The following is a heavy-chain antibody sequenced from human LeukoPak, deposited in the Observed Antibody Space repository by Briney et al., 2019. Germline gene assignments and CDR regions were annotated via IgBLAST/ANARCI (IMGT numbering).Heavy chain of an antibody. CDR3: ARDKWELRGVGSYFEY. Sequence: PGGSLRLSGVVSGFTFSSYWMSWVRQAPGKGLEWVANIKQDGSEKYYVDSVKGRFTMSRDNAKNSLYLQMNSLRAEDTAVYYCARDKWELRGVGSYFEYWGQGALVTVSS. CDR1: GFTFSSYW. D-gene: IGHD1-26*01. J-gene: IGHJ4*02. CDR2: IKQDGSEK. V-gene: IGHV3-7*01.